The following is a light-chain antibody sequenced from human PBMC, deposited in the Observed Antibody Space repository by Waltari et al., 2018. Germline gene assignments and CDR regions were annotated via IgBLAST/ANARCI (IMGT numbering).Light chain of an antibody. Sequence: QLVLTQSPSASASLGASVKLTCTLNSGHSSYAIAWHQQQPEKGPRFLMRLNSDGSYSKGDGIPDRFSGASSGAERYLTISSLQAEDEADYHCQTWGSDIWVCGGGTKLTVL. J-gene: IGLJ3*02. V-gene: IGLV4-69*01. CDR2: LNSDGSY. CDR3: QTWGSDIWV. CDR1: SGHSSYA.